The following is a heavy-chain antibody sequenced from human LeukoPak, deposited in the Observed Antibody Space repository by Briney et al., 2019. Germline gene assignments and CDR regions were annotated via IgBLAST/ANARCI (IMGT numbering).Heavy chain of an antibody. D-gene: IGHD7-27*01. V-gene: IGHV1-69*13. J-gene: IGHJ4*02. CDR1: RGAFSSYA. CDR2: IIPIFGTA. CDR3: ARVQLGIFDY. Sequence: SVKVSCKPSRGAFSSYAISWVRQAPGQGLEWMGGIIPIFGTANYAQKFQGRVTITADESTSTAYMELSSLRSEDTAVYYCARVQLGIFDYWGQGTLVTVP.